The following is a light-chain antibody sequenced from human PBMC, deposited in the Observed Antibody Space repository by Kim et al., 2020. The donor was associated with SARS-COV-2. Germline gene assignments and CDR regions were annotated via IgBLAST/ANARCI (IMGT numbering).Light chain of an antibody. CDR1: QSISSW. CDR3: QQYNYYPYS. V-gene: IGKV1-5*03. Sequence: SASVGDRVTITCRASQSISSWLAWYQQKPGKAPKLLISMASSLESVVPSRFSGSGSGTEFTLTIISLQPDDFATYFCQQYNYYPYSFAQGTKLEI. J-gene: IGKJ2*03. CDR2: MAS.